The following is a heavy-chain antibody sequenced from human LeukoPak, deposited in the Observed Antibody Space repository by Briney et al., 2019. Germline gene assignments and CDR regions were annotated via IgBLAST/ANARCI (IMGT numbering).Heavy chain of an antibody. D-gene: IGHD3-22*01. CDR1: GFTFSSYS. CDR2: ISSSSSYI. CDR3: ARDSSGYHSYFDY. Sequence: GGSLRLSCAASGFTFSSYSMNWVHQAPGKGLEWVSSISSSSSYIYYADSVKGRFTISRDNAKNSLYLQMNSLRAEDTAVYYCARDSSGYHSYFDYWGQGTLVTVSS. V-gene: IGHV3-21*01. J-gene: IGHJ4*02.